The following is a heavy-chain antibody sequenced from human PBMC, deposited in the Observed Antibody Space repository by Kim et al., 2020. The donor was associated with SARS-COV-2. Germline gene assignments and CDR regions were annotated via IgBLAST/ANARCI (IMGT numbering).Heavy chain of an antibody. V-gene: IGHV3-48*03. J-gene: IGHJ6*02. D-gene: IGHD6-19*01. CDR2: ISSSGSTI. Sequence: GGSLRLSCAASGFTFSSYEMNWVRQAPGKGLEWVSYISSSGSTIYYADSVKGRFTISRDNAKNSLYLQMNSLRAEDTAVYYCARDLDSSGWYSRGGGYYYYYYGMDVWGQGTTVTVSS. CDR1: GFTFSSYE. CDR3: ARDLDSSGWYSRGGGYYYYYYGMDV.